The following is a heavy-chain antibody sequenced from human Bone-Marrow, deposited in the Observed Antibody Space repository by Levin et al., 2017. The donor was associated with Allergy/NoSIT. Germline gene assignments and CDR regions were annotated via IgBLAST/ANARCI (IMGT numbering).Heavy chain of an antibody. D-gene: IGHD4-23*01. J-gene: IGHJ3*01. CDR2: ISGSGDTT. Sequence: GGSLRLSCAASGFNFISFGMNWVRQAPGKGLEWVSVISGSGDTTYYAESVKGRFTIFRDNSKNTLYLQMDSLRAEDTAVYYCAKDKDDYGGLDVFRAWGQGTMVTVSS. V-gene: IGHV3-23*01. CDR3: AKDKDDYGGLDVFRA. CDR1: GFNFISFG.